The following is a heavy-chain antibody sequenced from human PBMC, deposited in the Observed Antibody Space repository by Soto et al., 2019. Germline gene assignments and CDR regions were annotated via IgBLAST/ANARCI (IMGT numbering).Heavy chain of an antibody. CDR3: ARDAYSGSYTFDY. CDR1: GFTFSSYG. J-gene: IGHJ4*02. V-gene: IGHV3-33*01. Sequence: GGSLRLSCAASGFTFSSYGMHWVRQAPGKGLEWVAVIWYDGSNKYYADSVKGRFTISRDNSKNTLYLQMNSLRAEDTAVYYCARDAYSGSYTFDYWGQGTLVTVSS. CDR2: IWYDGSNK. D-gene: IGHD1-26*01.